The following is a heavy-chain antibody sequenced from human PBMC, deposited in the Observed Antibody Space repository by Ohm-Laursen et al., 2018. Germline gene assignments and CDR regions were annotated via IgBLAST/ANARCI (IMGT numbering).Heavy chain of an antibody. V-gene: IGHV1-18*01. CDR1: GYTFDSFG. CDR3: ARGDTYGFDY. J-gene: IGHJ4*02. CDR2: ISPYSGQT. Sequence: ASVKVSCKASGYTFDSFGITWVRQAPGQGLEWMGWISPYSGQTKYALKLQGRVTMTTDTSTSTAYMDVRGLRFDDTAVYYCARGDTYGFDYWGQGTLVTVSS. D-gene: IGHD3-10*01.